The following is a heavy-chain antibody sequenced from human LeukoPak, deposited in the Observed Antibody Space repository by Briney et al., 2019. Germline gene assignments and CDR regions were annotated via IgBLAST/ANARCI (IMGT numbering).Heavy chain of an antibody. CDR2: ISYDGSNK. Sequence: GGSLRFSCAASGFTFSSYAMHWVRQAPGKGLEWVAVISYDGSNKYYADSVKGRFTISRDNSKNTLYLQMNSLRAEDTAVYYCARDGDCSSTSCYLDYWGQGTLVTVSS. CDR3: ARDGDCSSTSCYLDY. V-gene: IGHV3-30-3*01. D-gene: IGHD2-2*03. CDR1: GFTFSSYA. J-gene: IGHJ4*02.